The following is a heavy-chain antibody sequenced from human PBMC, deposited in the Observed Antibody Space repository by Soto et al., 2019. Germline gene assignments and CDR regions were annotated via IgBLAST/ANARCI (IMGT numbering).Heavy chain of an antibody. D-gene: IGHD1-26*01. J-gene: IGHJ4*02. V-gene: IGHV3-48*03. CDR1: GFTFSRFE. CDR2: ISSSGSTA. Sequence: PGGSLRLSCAASGFTFSRFELHWVRQAPGKGLEWISYISSSGSTAYYASSVKGRFTISGDDSRASLYLQMDNLKTEDTALYYCARVRGRGTYELDYWGQGTLVTVSS. CDR3: ARVRGRGTYELDY.